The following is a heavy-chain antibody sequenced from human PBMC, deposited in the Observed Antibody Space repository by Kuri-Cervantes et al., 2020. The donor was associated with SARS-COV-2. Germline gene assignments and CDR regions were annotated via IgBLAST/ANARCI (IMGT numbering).Heavy chain of an antibody. V-gene: IGHV4-34*01. CDR1: GGSFSGYY. CDR2: INHSGST. D-gene: IGHD2-2*01. J-gene: IGHJ4*02. Sequence: SQTLSLTCAVYGGSFSGYYWSWIRQPPGKGLEWIGEINHSGSTNYNPSLKSRVTISVDTSKNQFSLKLSSVTAADTAVYYCAGWPVVLAANPKWGIDYWGQGTLVIVSS. CDR3: AGWPVVLAANPKWGIDY.